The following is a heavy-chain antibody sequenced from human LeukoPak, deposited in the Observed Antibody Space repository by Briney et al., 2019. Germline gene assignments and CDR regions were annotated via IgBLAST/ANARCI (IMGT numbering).Heavy chain of an antibody. J-gene: IGHJ4*02. V-gene: IGHV1-69*04. CDR1: GGTFSSYA. Sequence: SVKVSCKASGGTFSSYAISWVRQAPGQGLEWMGRIIPILGIANYAQKFQGRVTITADKSTSTAYTELSSLRSEDTAVYYCARGDVVPAARHDYWGQGALVTVSS. D-gene: IGHD2-2*01. CDR2: IIPILGIA. CDR3: ARGDVVPAARHDY.